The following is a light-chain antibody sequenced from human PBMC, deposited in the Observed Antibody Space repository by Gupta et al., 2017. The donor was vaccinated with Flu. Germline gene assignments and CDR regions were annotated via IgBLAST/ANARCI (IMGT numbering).Light chain of an antibody. CDR2: GNN. CDR1: SSNFGAGYD. CDR3: QSYDSSLSGSV. J-gene: IGLJ3*02. V-gene: IGLV1-40*01. Sequence: QSVLSQPLSVSGAPGQRVTISCTGSSSNFGAGYDVHWYQQLPGTAPKLLIYGNNHRPSGVPDRFSGSKSGTSASLAITGLQAEDEAHYYCQSYDSSLSGSVFGGGTKLTVL.